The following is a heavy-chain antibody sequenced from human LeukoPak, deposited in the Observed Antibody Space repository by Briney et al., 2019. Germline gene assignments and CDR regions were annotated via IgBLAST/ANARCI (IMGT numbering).Heavy chain of an antibody. V-gene: IGHV3-74*01. J-gene: IGHJ4*02. D-gene: IGHD3-10*01. CDR1: GFTFSNYW. Sequence: GGSLRLSCAGSGFTFSNYWMHWVRQAPGKGLVWVSGINSDGSSTNYADSVKGRFTISRDNAKNTLYLQMDGLRDEDTAVYYCGLSMVRALSPDYWGQGTLVTVSS. CDR2: INSDGSST. CDR3: GLSMVRALSPDY.